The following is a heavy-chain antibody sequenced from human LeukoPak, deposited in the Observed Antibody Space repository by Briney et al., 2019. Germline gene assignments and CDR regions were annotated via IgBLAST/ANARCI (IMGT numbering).Heavy chain of an antibody. CDR2: IRYDGSNR. V-gene: IGHV3-30*02. CDR3: AKDYGGFDY. CDR1: GFTFSSYG. Sequence: GGPLRPSCAASGFTFSSYGMHWVRQAPGKGLEWVAFIRYDGSNRYFADFVKGRFTISRDNSKNTLYLQMDSLRDEDTAVYYCAKDYGGFDYWGQGTLVTVSS. D-gene: IGHD4-23*01. J-gene: IGHJ4*02.